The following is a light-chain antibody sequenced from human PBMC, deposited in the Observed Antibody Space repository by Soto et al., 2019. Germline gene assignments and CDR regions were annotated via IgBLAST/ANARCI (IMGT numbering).Light chain of an antibody. CDR2: WAS. CDR3: QQYYITPYT. J-gene: IGKJ2*01. Sequence: DIVMTQSPDSLAVSLGERATINCKSSQSVLYSSNNKNYLAWYQQKPGQPPKLLIYWASTRESGVPDRFSGSGSGTDFTLTISSLQAEDVAVYYCQQYYITPYTFGQGTKREIK. V-gene: IGKV4-1*01. CDR1: QSVLYSSNNKNY.